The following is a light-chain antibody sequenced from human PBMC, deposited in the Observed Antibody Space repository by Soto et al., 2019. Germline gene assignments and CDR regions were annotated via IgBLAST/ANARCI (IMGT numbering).Light chain of an antibody. J-gene: IGKJ5*01. CDR2: DAS. CDR1: QSLANSF. V-gene: IGKV3D-20*02. Sequence: EFVLTQSPGTLSLSPGERATLSCRASQSLANSFIAWYQQIPGQAPRLLIYDASNRATGIPDRFSGGGSGTDFTLTISSLEPEDFAVYYCQQRSNLPPTFGQGTRLEIK. CDR3: QQRSNLPPT.